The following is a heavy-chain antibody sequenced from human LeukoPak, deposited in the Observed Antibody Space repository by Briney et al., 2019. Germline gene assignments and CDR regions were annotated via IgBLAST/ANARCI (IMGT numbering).Heavy chain of an antibody. J-gene: IGHJ5*02. CDR1: GFTFKLYW. Sequence: GGSLRLSCAASGFTFKLYWMHWVRQVPGKMPVWVSRINDDGSDTIYADSVRGRFTISRDDTKNTVYLQMNNLRAEDTAVYYCVRGGPSTWSWGQGTLVTVSS. D-gene: IGHD2-15*01. CDR2: INDDGSDT. V-gene: IGHV3-74*01. CDR3: VRGGPSTWS.